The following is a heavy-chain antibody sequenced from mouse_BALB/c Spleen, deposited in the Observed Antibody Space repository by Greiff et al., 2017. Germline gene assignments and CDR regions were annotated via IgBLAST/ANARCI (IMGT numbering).Heavy chain of an antibody. V-gene: IGHV14-1*02. CDR1: GFNIKDYY. D-gene: IGHD2-2*01. CDR3: ARFNGYDGYFDY. J-gene: IGHJ2*01. Sequence: VQLQQSGAELVRPGALVKLSCKASGFNIKDYYMHWVKQRPEQGLEWIGWIDPENGNTIYDPKFQGKASITADTSSNTAYLQLSSLTSEDTAVYYCARFNGYDGYFDYWGQGTTLTVSS. CDR2: IDPENGNT.